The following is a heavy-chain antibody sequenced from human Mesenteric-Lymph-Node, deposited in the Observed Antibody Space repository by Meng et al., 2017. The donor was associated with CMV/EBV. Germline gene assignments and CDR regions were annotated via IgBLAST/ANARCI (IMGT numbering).Heavy chain of an antibody. D-gene: IGHD2-2*01. CDR3: ARDLLVVVDAYYYYGMDV. J-gene: IGHJ6*02. Sequence: GESLKISCTASGFRLRDYYMSWIRQAPEKGLEWVSYISGSGDSMYYTESVKGRFTVSRDNAGNSLYLQMNSLRAEDTAVYYCARDLLVVVDAYYYYGMDVWGQGTTVTVSS. CDR1: GFRLRDYY. CDR2: ISGSGDSM. V-gene: IGHV3-11*04.